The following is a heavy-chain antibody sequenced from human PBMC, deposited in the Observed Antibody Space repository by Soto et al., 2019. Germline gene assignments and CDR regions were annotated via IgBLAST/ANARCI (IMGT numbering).Heavy chain of an antibody. D-gene: IGHD3-22*01. V-gene: IGHV1-18*04. CDR3: ARDISDYYYESSGPFDY. CDR1: RYTFTSYG. J-gene: IGHJ4*02. Sequence: EASVKVSCKASRYTFTSYGISWVRRAPGQGLEWMGWISAYNGKTNFAQKFRGRVTMTTDKATSTAYMELRSLRSDDTAVYYCARDISDYYYESSGPFDYWGQGTLVTVSS. CDR2: ISAYNGKT.